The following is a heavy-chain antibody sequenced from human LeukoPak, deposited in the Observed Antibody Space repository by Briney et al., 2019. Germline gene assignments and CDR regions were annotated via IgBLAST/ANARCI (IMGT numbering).Heavy chain of an antibody. CDR3: ALAGATPYFDY. Sequence: GGSLRLSCAASGFTFSSYGMHCVRQAPGKGLEWVAVISYDGSNKYYADSVKGRFTISRDNSKNTLYLQMNSLRAEDTAVYYCALAGATPYFDYWGQGTLVTVSS. CDR1: GFTFSSYG. V-gene: IGHV3-30*03. CDR2: ISYDGSNK. D-gene: IGHD1-26*01. J-gene: IGHJ4*02.